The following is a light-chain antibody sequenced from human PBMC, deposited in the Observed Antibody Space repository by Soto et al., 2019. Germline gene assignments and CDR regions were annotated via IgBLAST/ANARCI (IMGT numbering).Light chain of an antibody. CDR2: AAS. V-gene: IGKV1-9*01. Sequence: IQLTQSPSSLSASVGVRVTITCRASQGISSYLAWYQQKPGKAPKLLIYAASTLQSGVPSRSSGSGSGTDFTLTISSLQPEDFAVYYCQQYGSSPWTFGQGTKVEIK. J-gene: IGKJ1*01. CDR1: QGISSY. CDR3: QQYGSSPWT.